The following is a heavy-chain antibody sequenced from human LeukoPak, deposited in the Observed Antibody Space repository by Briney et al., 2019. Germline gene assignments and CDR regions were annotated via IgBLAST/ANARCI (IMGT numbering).Heavy chain of an antibody. D-gene: IGHD4-23*01. CDR3: ARQTTVARGHYFDY. Sequence: PSETLSLTCTVSGGSISSSSYYWGWIRQPPGKGLDWIGTIYYTGSTYYNPSLKSRVSISVDTSKNQFSLKLSSVTAADAAVYYCARQTTVARGHYFDYWGQGTLVTVSS. J-gene: IGHJ4*02. CDR2: IYYTGST. V-gene: IGHV4-39*01. CDR1: GGSISSSSYY.